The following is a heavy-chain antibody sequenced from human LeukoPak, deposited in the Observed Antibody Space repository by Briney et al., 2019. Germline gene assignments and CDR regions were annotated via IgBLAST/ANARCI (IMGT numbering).Heavy chain of an antibody. CDR3: AKGCQGYCSSTSCYTACDY. CDR1: GFTFSSYG. D-gene: IGHD2-2*02. J-gene: IGHJ4*02. V-gene: IGHV3-30*02. CDR2: IRYDGSNK. Sequence: AGGSLRLSCAASGFTFSSYGMHWVRQAPGKGLEWAAFIRYDGSNKYYADSVKGRFTISRDNSKNTLYLQMNSLRAEDTAVYYCAKGCQGYCSSTSCYTACDYWGQGTLVTVSS.